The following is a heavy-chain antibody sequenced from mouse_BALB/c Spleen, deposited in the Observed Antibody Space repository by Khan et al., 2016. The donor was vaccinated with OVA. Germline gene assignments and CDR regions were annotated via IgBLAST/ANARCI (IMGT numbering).Heavy chain of an antibody. CDR1: GYTFTNYV. Sequence: VQLQQPGPELVEPGASVKMSCKASGYTFTNYVMHWVKQKPGQGLEWIGYINPDNAGTRYNETFKGKATLTSDTSSTTAYMELSSLTSEDAVVVDCAREAAGWDLSFPYWGRGTVVTVSA. V-gene: IGHV1S136*01. CDR2: INPDNAGT. CDR3: AREAAGWDLSFPY. D-gene: IGHD4-1*01. J-gene: IGHJ3*01.